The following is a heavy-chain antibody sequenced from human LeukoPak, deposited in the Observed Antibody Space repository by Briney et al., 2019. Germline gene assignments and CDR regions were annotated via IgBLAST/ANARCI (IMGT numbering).Heavy chain of an antibody. Sequence: GGSLRLSCAASGFTFSSYGMHSVRQAPGKGLEWVAFIRYDGSNKYYADSVKGRFTISRDNSKNTLYLQMNSLRAEDTAVYYCAKDPYYYDSSGRYYFDYGGQGTLVTVSS. J-gene: IGHJ4*02. D-gene: IGHD3-22*01. CDR1: GFTFSSYG. CDR2: IRYDGSNK. V-gene: IGHV3-30*02. CDR3: AKDPYYYDSSGRYYFDY.